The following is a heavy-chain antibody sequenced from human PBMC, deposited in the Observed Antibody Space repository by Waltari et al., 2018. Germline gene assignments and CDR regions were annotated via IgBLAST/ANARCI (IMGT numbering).Heavy chain of an antibody. CDR3: AKFAGGGYIFRSDAFDL. V-gene: IGHV3-30*18. CDR2: ILLDGIIK. J-gene: IGHJ3*01. CDR1: GFTFNTYA. Sequence: QVQLVESGGGVVQPGTSLRLSCVASGFTFNTYAMHWVRQVPGKGLGQVALILLDGIIKNYSASAKGRFHISRDDSESTLYLEMNSLRPEDTAVYFCAKFAGGGYIFRSDAFDLWGQGTMVTVSP. D-gene: IGHD1-26*01.